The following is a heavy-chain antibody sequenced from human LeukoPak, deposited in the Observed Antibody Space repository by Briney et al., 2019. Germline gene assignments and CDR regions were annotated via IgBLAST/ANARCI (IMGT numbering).Heavy chain of an antibody. D-gene: IGHD3-10*01. CDR2: ISSSSSHI. CDR1: GFTFDDHG. CDR3: VRGCFGELLFGH. J-gene: IGHJ4*02. Sequence: PGGSLRLSCAASGFTFDDHGMSWVRQPPGKGLEWVSCISSSSSHIYYADSVKGRFTISRDNAKNSLYLQMNSLRAEDTALYYCVRGCFGELLFGHWGQGTLVTVPS. V-gene: IGHV3-21*04.